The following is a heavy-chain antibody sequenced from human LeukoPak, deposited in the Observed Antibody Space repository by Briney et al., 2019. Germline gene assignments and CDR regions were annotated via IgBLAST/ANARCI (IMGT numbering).Heavy chain of an antibody. D-gene: IGHD5-18*01. J-gene: IGHJ3*02. CDR2: INPNSGNT. CDR1: GYTFTGYY. CDR3: ARVVRGYSYGYVDI. Sequence: ASVKVSCKASGYTFTGYYMHWVRQAPGQGLEWMGWINPNSGNTGYAQKFQGRVTMTRNTSISTAYMELSSLRSEDTAVYYCARVVRGYSYGYVDIWGQGTMVTVSS. V-gene: IGHV1-8*02.